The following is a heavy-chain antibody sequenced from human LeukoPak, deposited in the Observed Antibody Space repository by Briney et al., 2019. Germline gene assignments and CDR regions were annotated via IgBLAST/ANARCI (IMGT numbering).Heavy chain of an antibody. Sequence: HSGGSLRLSCAASGFNFNSYWMSWVRQAPGKGLECVANIKQDGSEIYFVDSVKGRFTISRDNAKSSLYLQMNSLRGEDTAVYYCARSRYGSGGYFFDFWGQGTLVTVSS. D-gene: IGHD3-10*01. CDR3: ARSRYGSGGYFFDF. CDR2: IKQDGSEI. CDR1: GFNFNSYW. J-gene: IGHJ4*02. V-gene: IGHV3-7*04.